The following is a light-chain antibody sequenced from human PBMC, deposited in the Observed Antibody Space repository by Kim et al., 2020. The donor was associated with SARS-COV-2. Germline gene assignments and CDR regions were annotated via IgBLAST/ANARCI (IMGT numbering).Light chain of an antibody. CDR2: GKN. CDR1: SLRSYY. J-gene: IGLJ2*01. CDR3: NSRDSSGNHLV. V-gene: IGLV3-19*01. Sequence: FEPTVRITCQADSLRSYYASWYQQKPGQAPVLVIYGKNNRPSGIPDLFSGSSSGNTASLTITGAQAEDEADYYCNSRDSSGNHLVFGGGTQLTVL.